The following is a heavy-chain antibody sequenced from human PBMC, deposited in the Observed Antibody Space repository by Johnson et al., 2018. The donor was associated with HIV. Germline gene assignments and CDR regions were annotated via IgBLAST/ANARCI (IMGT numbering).Heavy chain of an antibody. CDR3: AKGEYNFWSGDAFDI. CDR2: IRYDGSNK. V-gene: IGHV3-30*02. CDR1: GFTFSSYG. Sequence: QVQLVESGGGVVQPGGSLRLSCAASGFTFSSYGMHWVRQAPGKGLEWVAFIRYDGSNKYYADSVKGRFTISRDNSKNTLYLQMNSLRAEDTAVYYCAKGEYNFWSGDAFDIWGQGTMVTVSS. D-gene: IGHD3-3*01. J-gene: IGHJ3*02.